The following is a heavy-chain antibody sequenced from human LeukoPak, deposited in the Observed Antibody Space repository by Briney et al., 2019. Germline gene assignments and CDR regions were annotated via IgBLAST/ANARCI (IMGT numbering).Heavy chain of an antibody. V-gene: IGHV1-2*02. CDR3: ARVPLRRSGYYPHYFDY. J-gene: IGHJ4*02. CDR1: GYTFTGYY. D-gene: IGHD3-22*01. CDR2: INPNSGGT. Sequence: ASVKASCKASGYTFTGYYMHWVRQAPGQGLEWLGWINPNSGGTNYAQKFQGRVTMTRDTSISTAYMELSRLRSDDTAVYYCARVPLRRSGYYPHYFDYWGQGTLVTVSS.